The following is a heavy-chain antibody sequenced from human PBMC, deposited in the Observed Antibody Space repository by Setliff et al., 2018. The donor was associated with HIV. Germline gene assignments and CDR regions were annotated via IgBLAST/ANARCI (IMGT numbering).Heavy chain of an antibody. J-gene: IGHJ3*02. V-gene: IGHV3-30*04. Sequence: GGSLRLSCEASGFSFSSYTMNWVRQAPGKGLEWVAVILYDGSNKYYADSVKGRFTISRDNSKNTLFLQMNSLRPEDTAVYYCARDLRWYDSSGSHDAFDIWGQGTMVTVSS. CDR3: ARDLRWYDSSGSHDAFDI. CDR2: ILYDGSNK. D-gene: IGHD3-22*01. CDR1: GFSFSSYT.